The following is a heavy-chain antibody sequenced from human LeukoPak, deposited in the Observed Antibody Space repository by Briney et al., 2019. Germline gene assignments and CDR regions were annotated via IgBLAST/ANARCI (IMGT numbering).Heavy chain of an antibody. Sequence: GGSLRLSCAASGFTFSGSAMTLVRQAPGKGLEWVSSISDNGDSTYYADSVKGRFTISRDNSRDTLYVQMNSLRAEDAAVYYCAKSHSEAQRGYFDYWGQGTLVTVSS. D-gene: IGHD5-24*01. CDR3: AKSHSEAQRGYFDY. V-gene: IGHV3-23*01. CDR1: GFTFSGSA. CDR2: ISDNGDST. J-gene: IGHJ4*02.